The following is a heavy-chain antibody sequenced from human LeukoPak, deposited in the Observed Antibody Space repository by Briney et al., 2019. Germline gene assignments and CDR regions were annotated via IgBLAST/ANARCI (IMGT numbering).Heavy chain of an antibody. Sequence: GAPVKVSCKASGYTFTSYGISWVRQAPGRGLEWMGWISAYNGNTNCAQKLQGRVTMTTGTSTSTAYMELRSLRSDDTAVYYCARDLLYSSSWAFDYWGQGTLVTVSS. D-gene: IGHD6-13*01. CDR1: GYTFTSYG. CDR3: ARDLLYSSSWAFDY. CDR2: ISAYNGNT. J-gene: IGHJ4*02. V-gene: IGHV1-18*01.